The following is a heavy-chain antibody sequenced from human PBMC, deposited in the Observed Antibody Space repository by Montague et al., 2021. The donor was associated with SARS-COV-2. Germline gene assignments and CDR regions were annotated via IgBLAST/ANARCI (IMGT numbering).Heavy chain of an antibody. D-gene: IGHD3-22*01. Sequence: TLSLTCTVSGGSISCGGYYWSWIRQHPGKGLEWIGYIYHTGSTXYNPSLKSRVTISKETSKNHFSLNLSSVTAADSAVYYCARDSGYYDSSGYSYDAFDIWGQGTKVTVSS. CDR1: GGSISCGGYY. J-gene: IGHJ3*02. CDR3: ARDSGYYDSSGYSYDAFDI. V-gene: IGHV4-31*03. CDR2: IYHTGST.